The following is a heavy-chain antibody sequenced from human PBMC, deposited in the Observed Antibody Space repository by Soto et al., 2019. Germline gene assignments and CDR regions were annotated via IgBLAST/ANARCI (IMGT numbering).Heavy chain of an antibody. CDR1: GYTFTTYT. Sequence: QVQLVQSGAEVKKPGASVKVSCRASGYTFTTYTLLWVRQAPGQRLEWMAWINPGNGDTKYSQNFQGRVTATRDTSASTASMEMRSLRSEETATSYCARKLPGFQVGWAWALDIWGQGTMVTVSS. V-gene: IGHV1-3*01. CDR3: ARKLPGFQVGWAWALDI. D-gene: IGHD1-1*01. CDR2: INPGNGDT. J-gene: IGHJ3*02.